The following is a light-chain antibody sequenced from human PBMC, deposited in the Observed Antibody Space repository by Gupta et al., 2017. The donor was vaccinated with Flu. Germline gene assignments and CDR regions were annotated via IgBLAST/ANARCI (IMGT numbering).Light chain of an antibody. J-gene: IGKJ3*01. Sequence: DIQMTQSPSSLSASVGDRVTITCRATQDIDTFLNWYQHKPGKAPKLLIYDASNLERGVPSRFRGSGSGRDFTLTIYNFQPEDIATYFCQQYDDLPLFTFGPGTKVDIK. CDR3: QQYDDLPLFT. CDR1: QDIDTF. V-gene: IGKV1-33*01. CDR2: DAS.